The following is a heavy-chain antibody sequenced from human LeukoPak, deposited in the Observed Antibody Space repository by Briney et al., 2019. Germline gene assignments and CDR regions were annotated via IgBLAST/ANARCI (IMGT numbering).Heavy chain of an antibody. CDR3: ARSTVSYSYHYMDV. CDR1: GFDIDDYG. Sequence: PGGSLRLSCASFGFDIDDYGMSWVRQAPGKGLEWVSGINWNGGSTGYADSVKGRLTISRDNAKNSLYLQMNSLRAEDTALYFCARSTVSYSYHYMDVWGKGTTVTVSS. D-gene: IGHD4-17*01. CDR2: INWNGGST. J-gene: IGHJ6*03. V-gene: IGHV3-20*04.